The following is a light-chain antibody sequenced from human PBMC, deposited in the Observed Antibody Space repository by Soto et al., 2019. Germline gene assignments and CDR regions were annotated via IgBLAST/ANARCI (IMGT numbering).Light chain of an antibody. V-gene: IGKV3-20*01. CDR1: QSVSNNY. J-gene: IGKJ1*01. CDR2: GAY. CDR3: QQYGSSGT. Sequence: EIVLTQSPGTLSLSPGERATLSCRASQSVSNNYLAWYQQKPGQAPRLLIYGAYNRTTGIPDRLSGSGSGTDFPLTISRLEPEDFAVYYCQQYGSSGTFGQGTKVDIK.